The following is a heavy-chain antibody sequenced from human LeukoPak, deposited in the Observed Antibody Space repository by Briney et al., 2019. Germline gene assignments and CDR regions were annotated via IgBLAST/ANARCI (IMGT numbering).Heavy chain of an antibody. J-gene: IGHJ4*02. CDR3: ARLNGGVYDY. CDR1: GGSISRGDNY. Sequence: PSETLSLTCTVSGGSISRGDNYWSWIRQPPGKGLEWIGHINYSGSTYYNPSLKSRVTISVDTSKNQLSLKVSSVTAADTAVYYCARLNGGVYDYWGQGTLVTVSS. D-gene: IGHD2-8*02. CDR2: INYSGST. V-gene: IGHV4-30-4*01.